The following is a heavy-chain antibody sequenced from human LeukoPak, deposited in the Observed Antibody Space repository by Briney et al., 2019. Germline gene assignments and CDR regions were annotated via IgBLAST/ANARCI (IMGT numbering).Heavy chain of an antibody. V-gene: IGHV3-53*01. CDR1: EFSVSSNY. CDR2: IYSGGAT. D-gene: IGHD6-19*01. Sequence: PGGALRLSCAVSEFSVSSNYMNWVRQAPGKGLEWVSVIYSGGATYYADSVRGRFTIYRDNSQNMVSLQMTSLGAEDTAVYYCARGRFSGPDDYWGQGTLVTVSS. J-gene: IGHJ4*02. CDR3: ARGRFSGPDDY.